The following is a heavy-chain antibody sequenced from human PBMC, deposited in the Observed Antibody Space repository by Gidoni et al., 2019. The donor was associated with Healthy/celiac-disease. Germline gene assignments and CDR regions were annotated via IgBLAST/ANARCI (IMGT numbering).Heavy chain of an antibody. V-gene: IGHV3-30*18. CDR2: ISYDGSNK. CDR1: GFTFSSYG. Sequence: QVQLVESGGGVVQPGRSLRLSCAASGFTFSSYGMHWVRQAPGKGLGWVAVISYDGSNKYYADSVKGRFTISRDNSKNTLYLQMNSLRAEDTAVYYCANEAMTTVTHYGMDVWGQGTTVTVSS. D-gene: IGHD4-17*01. J-gene: IGHJ6*02. CDR3: ANEAMTTVTHYGMDV.